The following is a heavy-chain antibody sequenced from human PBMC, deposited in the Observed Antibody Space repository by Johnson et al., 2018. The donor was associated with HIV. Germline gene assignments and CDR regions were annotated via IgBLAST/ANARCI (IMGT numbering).Heavy chain of an antibody. CDR3: TTDQVDSGIYYNAFHI. D-gene: IGHD1-26*01. V-gene: IGHV3-15*01. Sequence: EVQLVESGGGLVKPGGSLRLSCAASGFIFSNAWMHWVRQAPGKGLEWVGRIKSKTHGETTDYAAPVKGRFSISRDDSKNTLYLQMNSLKSEDTAVYYCTTDQVDSGIYYNAFHIWGQGTMVTVSS. J-gene: IGHJ3*02. CDR1: GFIFSNAW. CDR2: IKSKTHGETT.